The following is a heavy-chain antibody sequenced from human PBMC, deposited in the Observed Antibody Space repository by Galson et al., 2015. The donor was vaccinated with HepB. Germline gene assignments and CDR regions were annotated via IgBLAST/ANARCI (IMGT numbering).Heavy chain of an antibody. D-gene: IGHD1-26*01. CDR2: IRQDGSET. J-gene: IGHJ4*02. CDR1: GFIFDNYW. Sequence: SLRLSCAGSGFIFDNYWMTWVRQLPGKGLEWVARIRQDGSETDYEDSVKGRFIISRDNVEKSLYLQMRSLRVADTAAYFCVREERGSYLAVYDYWGRGTQVTVSS. CDR3: VREERGSYLAVYDY. V-gene: IGHV3-7*03.